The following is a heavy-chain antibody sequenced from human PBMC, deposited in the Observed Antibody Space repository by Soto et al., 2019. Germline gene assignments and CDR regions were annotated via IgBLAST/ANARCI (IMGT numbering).Heavy chain of an antibody. V-gene: IGHV4-59*01. J-gene: IGHJ4*01. CDR1: NGSINSYY. D-gene: IGHD5-18*01. Sequence: SETLSLTCTVSNGSINSYYWSWVRQPPGKGLEWIGYIYHSGSTNYNPSLKSRVTISVDTSKNQFSLRLSSVTSADTAVYYCARERGTFSYGQIDYWGQGTLVTVSS. CDR2: IYHSGST. CDR3: ARERGTFSYGQIDY.